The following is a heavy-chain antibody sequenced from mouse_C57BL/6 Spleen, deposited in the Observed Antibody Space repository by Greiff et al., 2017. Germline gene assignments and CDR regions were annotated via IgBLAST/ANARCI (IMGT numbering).Heavy chain of an antibody. Sequence: EVNLVESGGGLVKPGGSLKLSCAASGFTFSSYAMSWVRQTPEKRLEWVATISDGGSYTYYPDNVKGRFTISRDNAKNNLYLQMSHLKSEDTAMYYCAREFDYDWDYWGQGTTLTVSS. J-gene: IGHJ2*01. V-gene: IGHV5-4*01. CDR2: ISDGGSYT. CDR3: AREFDYDWDY. D-gene: IGHD2-4*01. CDR1: GFTFSSYA.